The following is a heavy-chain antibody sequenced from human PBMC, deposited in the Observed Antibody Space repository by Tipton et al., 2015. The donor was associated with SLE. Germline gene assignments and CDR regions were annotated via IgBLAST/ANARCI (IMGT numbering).Heavy chain of an antibody. J-gene: IGHJ4*02. CDR1: GFTFDDYT. V-gene: IGHV3-43*01. Sequence: SLRLSCAASGFTFDDYTMHWVRQAPGKGLEWVSLISWDGGSTYYADSVKGRFTISRDNAKNSLYLQMNSLRAEDTAVYYCARGALRYLAVAYFDYWGQGTLVTVSS. CDR2: ISWDGGST. D-gene: IGHD6-19*01. CDR3: ARGALRYLAVAYFDY.